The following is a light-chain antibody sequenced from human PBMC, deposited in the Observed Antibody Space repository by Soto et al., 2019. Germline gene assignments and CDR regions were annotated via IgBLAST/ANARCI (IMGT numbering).Light chain of an antibody. J-gene: IGLJ3*02. CDR2: SND. CDR1: SSNIGSNT. Sequence: QSVLTQPPSASGTPGQRVTISCSGSSSNIGSNTINWFQQVPGTAPKLLIFSNDQRPSGVPDRFSGSKSGTSASLAISGLQSADEADYFCATWDDNLNAWVFGGGTKLTVL. CDR3: ATWDDNLNAWV. V-gene: IGLV1-44*01.